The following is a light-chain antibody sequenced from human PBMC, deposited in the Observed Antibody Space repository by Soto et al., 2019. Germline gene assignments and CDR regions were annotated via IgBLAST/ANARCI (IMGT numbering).Light chain of an antibody. Sequence: QSALTQSPSASGSPGQSVTISCTGTSSDVGNYKYVSWYQQHPGKAPKLMIYEVSKRPSGVPDRFSGSKSGNTASLTVSGLQVEDEADYYCSSYAGSSLWVFGGGTKLTVL. J-gene: IGLJ3*02. CDR2: EVS. CDR3: SSYAGSSLWV. CDR1: SSDVGNYKY. V-gene: IGLV2-8*01.